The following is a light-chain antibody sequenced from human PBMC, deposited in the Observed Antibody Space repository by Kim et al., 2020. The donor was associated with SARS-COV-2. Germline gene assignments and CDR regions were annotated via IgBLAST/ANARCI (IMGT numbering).Light chain of an antibody. J-gene: IGLJ3*02. CDR1: KLGDKY. V-gene: IGLV3-1*01. CDR3: QAWDSSNWV. CDR2: QDS. Sequence: SYELTQPPSVSVSPGQTASITCSGDKLGDKYACWYQQKPGQSPVLDIYQDSKRPSGIPERFSGSNSGNTATLTISGTQAMDEADYYCQAWDSSNWVFGGGTQLTVL.